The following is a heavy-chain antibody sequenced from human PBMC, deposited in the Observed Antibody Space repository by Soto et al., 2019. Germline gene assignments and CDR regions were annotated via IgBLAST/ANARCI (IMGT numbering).Heavy chain of an antibody. CDR2: MNPNSGNT. Sequence: QVQLVQSGAEVKKPGASVKVSCKASGYTFTSYDINWVRQATGQGLEWMGWMNPNSGNTGYAQKLQGTVTMTRHTSISTSYMELSSLRSEDTAVYYCAREVNYYGMDVWGQGTTVTVSS. V-gene: IGHV1-8*01. J-gene: IGHJ6*02. CDR3: AREVNYYGMDV. CDR1: GYTFTSYD.